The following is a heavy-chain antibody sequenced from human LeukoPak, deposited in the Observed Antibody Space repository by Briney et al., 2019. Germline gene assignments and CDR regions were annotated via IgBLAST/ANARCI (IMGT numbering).Heavy chain of an antibody. V-gene: IGHV1-69*01. J-gene: IGHJ3*02. D-gene: IGHD3-3*01. CDR3: ARYPTISANYDFWSGYYIYAFDI. CDR2: IIPIFGTA. CDR1: GGTFSSYA. Sequence: SVKVSCKASGGTFSSYAISWVRQAPGQGLEWMGGIIPIFGTANYAQKFQGRVTITADESTSTAYMELSSLRSEDTAVYYCARYPTISANYDFWSGYYIYAFDIWGQGTMVTVSS.